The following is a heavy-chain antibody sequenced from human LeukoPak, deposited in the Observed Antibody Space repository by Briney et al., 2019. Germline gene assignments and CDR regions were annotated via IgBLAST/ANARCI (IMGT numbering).Heavy chain of an antibody. V-gene: IGHV4-39*01. J-gene: IGHJ4*02. D-gene: IGHD3/OR15-3a*01. CDR3: ARQTGSGLFILP. CDR2: IYYSGST. CDR1: GDSISSTSYY. Sequence: SETLSLTCTVSGDSISSTSYYWGWIRQPPGKGLEWIGNIYYSGSTAYIPSLKSRATISVDTSKNQFSLRLTSVTAADTAVYYCARQTGSGLFILPGGQGTLVTVSS.